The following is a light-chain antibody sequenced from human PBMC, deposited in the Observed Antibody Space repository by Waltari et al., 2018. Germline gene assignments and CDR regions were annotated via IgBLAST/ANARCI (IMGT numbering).Light chain of an antibody. CDR1: QSVLYSSNNKNY. CDR3: QQYDVWPPYT. Sequence: DIVMTQSPDSLAVSLGERATINCKSSQSVLYSSNNKNYLAWYQQKPGQPPKLLIYWASTRESGVPDRFSGSGSGTDFTLTISSLQSEDFALYYCQQYDVWPPYTFGQGTKLEIK. J-gene: IGKJ2*01. CDR2: WAS. V-gene: IGKV4-1*01.